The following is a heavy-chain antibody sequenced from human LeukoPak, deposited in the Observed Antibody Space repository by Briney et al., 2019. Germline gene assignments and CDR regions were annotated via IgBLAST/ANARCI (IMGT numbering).Heavy chain of an antibody. D-gene: IGHD2-2*01. V-gene: IGHV5-51*01. CDR2: IYPGDSDT. CDR3: ARVSSTSWTRSIDY. CDR1: GYSFTSYW. Sequence: GESLKISCKGSGYSFTSYWIGWVRPMPGKGLGWMGIIYPGDSDTRYSPSFQGQVTISADKSISTAYLQWSSLKASDTAMYYCARVSSTSWTRSIDYWGQGTLVTVSS. J-gene: IGHJ4*02.